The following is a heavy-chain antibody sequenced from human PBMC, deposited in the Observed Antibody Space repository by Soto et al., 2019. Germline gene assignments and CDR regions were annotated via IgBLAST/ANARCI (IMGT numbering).Heavy chain of an antibody. V-gene: IGHV3-64D*06. CDR1: GFTFSNYA. J-gene: IGHJ4*02. CDR2: IYSNGGST. D-gene: IGHD3-22*01. CDR3: VKDRYYYDSSAYRSAY. Sequence: GESLKISCSASGFTFSNYAMHWVRQAPGKGLEYVSAIYSNGGSTFYADSVRGRFTISRDNSKNTLYLQMSSLRAEDTAVYYCVKDRYYYDSSAYRSAYWGQGTLVTVSS.